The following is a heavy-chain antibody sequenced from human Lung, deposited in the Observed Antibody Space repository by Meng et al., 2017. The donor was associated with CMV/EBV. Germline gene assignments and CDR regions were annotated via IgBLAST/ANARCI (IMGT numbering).Heavy chain of an antibody. D-gene: IGHD3-10*01. J-gene: IGHJ1*01. CDR3: LRRSGGSV. CDR1: GDSITNHNW. CDR2: IPHRGSS. V-gene: IGHV4-4*03. Sequence: QVQLRAPGPALVKPQENLSLTFAVSGDSITNHNWWAWVRQPPGKGLEWIGEIPHRGSSAYNPSLKSRVSMSIDKSKNQFSLKLTSVTAADTAVYHCLRRSGGSVWGQGTLVTVSS.